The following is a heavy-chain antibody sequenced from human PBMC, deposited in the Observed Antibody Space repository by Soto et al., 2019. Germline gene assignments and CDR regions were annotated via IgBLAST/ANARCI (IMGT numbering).Heavy chain of an antibody. V-gene: IGHV3-30*03. CDR3: ARAVPLVAADRRVFDY. D-gene: IGHD2-15*01. CDR2: ISYDGSNK. Sequence: GGSLRLSCAASGFTFSSYGVHWVRQAPGKGLEWVAVISYDGSNKYYADSVKGRFTISRDNSKNTLYLQMNSLRAEDTAVYYCARAVPLVAADRRVFDYWGQGTLVTVSS. CDR1: GFTFSSYG. J-gene: IGHJ4*02.